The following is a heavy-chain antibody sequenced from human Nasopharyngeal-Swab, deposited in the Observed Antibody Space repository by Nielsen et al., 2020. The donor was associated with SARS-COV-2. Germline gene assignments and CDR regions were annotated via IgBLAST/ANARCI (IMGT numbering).Heavy chain of an antibody. Sequence: SAKVPCKASGGTFSSYAISWVRQAPGQGLEWMGGIIPIFGTANYAQKFQGRVTITADESTSTAYMELGSLRSEDTAVYYCAKQQYSSSSNWFDPWGQGTLVTVSS. CDR1: GGTFSSYA. D-gene: IGHD6-6*01. CDR3: AKQQYSSSSNWFDP. CDR2: IIPIFGTA. V-gene: IGHV1-69*13. J-gene: IGHJ5*02.